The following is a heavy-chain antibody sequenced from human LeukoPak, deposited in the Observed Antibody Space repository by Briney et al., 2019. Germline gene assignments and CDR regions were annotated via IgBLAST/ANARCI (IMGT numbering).Heavy chain of an antibody. J-gene: IGHJ4*02. CDR2: IHYVGNNK. CDR1: GFTFTSCG. CDR3: AKTLIALDTAMAS. Sequence: PGGSLRLSCAASGFTFTSCGMHWVRQAPGRGLEWVAFIHYVGNNKWYADSVKGRFTISRDNAKNSLYLQMNSLRAEDTAVYYCAKTLIALDTAMASWGQGTLVTVSS. D-gene: IGHD5-18*01. V-gene: IGHV3-30*02.